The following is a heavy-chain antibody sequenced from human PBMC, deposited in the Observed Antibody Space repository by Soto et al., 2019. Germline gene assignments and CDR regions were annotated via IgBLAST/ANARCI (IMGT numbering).Heavy chain of an antibody. Sequence: QVQLVQSGAEVKKPGASVKVSCQTSGYTFTSYYIHWVRQAPGQGLAWMGIINPSGGYTKYSKKFQDRVTMTRDAATNIVYMELSSLTSEDTAVYFCAISRSMGDWSASVTTSAYGMDVWGQGTTVTVSS. CDR3: AISRSMGDWSASVTTSAYGMDV. V-gene: IGHV1-46*01. J-gene: IGHJ6*02. CDR2: INPSGGYT. CDR1: GYTFTSYY. D-gene: IGHD3-3*01.